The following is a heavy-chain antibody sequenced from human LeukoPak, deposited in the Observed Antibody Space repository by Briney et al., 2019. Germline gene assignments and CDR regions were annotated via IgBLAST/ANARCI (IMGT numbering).Heavy chain of an antibody. CDR3: ARFAMSTSGCMLCHFEY. CDR1: RGSFSGYY. V-gene: IGHV4-34*01. Sequence: SETLSLTCAVYRGSFSGYYWSWISQPPGKGLEWIGEINHSGSTNYNPSLKSRVIISIDTSKNQFSLRVSSVTAADTAVYYCARFAMSTSGCMLCHFEYWGQGTLVTVSS. J-gene: IGHJ4*02. D-gene: IGHD2-8*01. CDR2: INHSGST.